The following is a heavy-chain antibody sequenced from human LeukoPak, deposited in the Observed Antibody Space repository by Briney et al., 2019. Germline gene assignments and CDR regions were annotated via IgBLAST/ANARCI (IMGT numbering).Heavy chain of an antibody. Sequence: GESLKISCKGSGYSFTNYWIVWLRQMPGKGLEWMGIFYPGDSDTRYSPSFQGQVTLSADKSINTAYLQWSSLKASDTAMYYCARWSSTSIPNYFDYWGQGTLVTVSS. V-gene: IGHV5-51*01. J-gene: IGHJ4*02. CDR2: FYPGDSDT. CDR1: GYSFTNYW. CDR3: ARWSSTSIPNYFDY. D-gene: IGHD2-2*01.